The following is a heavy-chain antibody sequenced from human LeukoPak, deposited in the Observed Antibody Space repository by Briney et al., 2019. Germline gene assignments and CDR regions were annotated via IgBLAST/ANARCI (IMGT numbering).Heavy chain of an antibody. V-gene: IGHV3-21*01. CDR2: ISSSNSYI. Sequence: GGSLRLSCAASGFTFSSYSMNWVRKAPGKGLEWVSSISSSNSYIYYAASVKGRFTISRDNAKNSLYLQMNSLRAEDTAVYYCARDQVGATIFDYWGQGTLVTVSS. D-gene: IGHD1-26*01. CDR1: GFTFSSYS. J-gene: IGHJ4*02. CDR3: ARDQVGATIFDY.